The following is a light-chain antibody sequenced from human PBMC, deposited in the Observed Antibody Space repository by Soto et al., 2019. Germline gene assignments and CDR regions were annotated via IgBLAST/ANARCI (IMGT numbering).Light chain of an antibody. V-gene: IGLV2-14*01. Sequence: QSALTQPASVSGSPGQSITISCTGTSSDVGGYNYVSWYQQHPGKAPKLMIYDVRNRPSGVSNRFSGSKSGNTASLTISGLQAEDEADHYCSSYTSSSTYVFGTGTKLTVL. CDR3: SSYTSSSTYV. CDR1: SSDVGGYNY. J-gene: IGLJ1*01. CDR2: DVR.